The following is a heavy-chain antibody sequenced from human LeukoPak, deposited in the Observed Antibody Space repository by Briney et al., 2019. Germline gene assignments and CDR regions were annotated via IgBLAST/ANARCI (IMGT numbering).Heavy chain of an antibody. V-gene: IGHV3-30*18. CDR3: AKERGPNYDSSGSLGMVRGFDY. J-gene: IGHJ4*02. CDR2: ISYDGSNK. Sequence: PGGSLRLSCAASGFTFSSYGMHWVRQAPGKGLGWVAVISYDGSNKYYADSVKGRFTISRDNSKNTLYLQMNSLRAEDTAVYYCAKERGPNYDSSGSLGMVRGFDYWGQGTLVTVSS. D-gene: IGHD3-22*01. CDR1: GFTFSSYG.